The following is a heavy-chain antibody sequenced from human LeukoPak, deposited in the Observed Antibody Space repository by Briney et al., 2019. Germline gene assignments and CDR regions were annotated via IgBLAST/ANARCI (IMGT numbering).Heavy chain of an antibody. CDR3: AKDIGYGKPPVTAYDAFDI. D-gene: IGHD1-14*01. CDR2: IIPILGIA. Sequence: ASVKVSCKASGGTFSSYAISWVRQAPGQGLEWMGRIIPILGIANYAQKFQGRVTITADKSTSTAYMELNSLRAEDTAVYYCAKDIGYGKPPVTAYDAFDIWGQGTMVTVSS. V-gene: IGHV1-69*04. J-gene: IGHJ3*02. CDR1: GGTFSSYA.